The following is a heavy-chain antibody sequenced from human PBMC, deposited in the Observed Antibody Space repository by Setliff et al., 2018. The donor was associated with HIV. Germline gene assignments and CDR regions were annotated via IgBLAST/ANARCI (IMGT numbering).Heavy chain of an antibody. CDR3: ARSYGDYEYYFYYIDV. V-gene: IGHV1-18*01. CDR1: GYTFTSYG. J-gene: IGHJ6*03. Sequence: RASVKVSCKTSGYTFTSYGVTWVRQAPGQGLEWMGWISGYNGDTNYEQKFLGRVTLTTDTSTRTVYMELTSLRSDDTAVYYCARSYGDYEYYFYYIDVWGEGTTVTVSS. CDR2: ISGYNGDT. D-gene: IGHD4-17*01.